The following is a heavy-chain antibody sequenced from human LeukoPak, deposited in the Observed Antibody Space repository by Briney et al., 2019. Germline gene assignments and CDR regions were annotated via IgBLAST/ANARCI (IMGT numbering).Heavy chain of an antibody. CDR3: ARGSAFGVAPGYYYGMDV. CDR2: IYHSGST. CDR1: GGSLSSGGYS. Sequence: PSETLSLTCAVSGGSLSSGGYSWSWIRQPPGKGLEWIGYIYHSGSTYYNPSLKSRVTISVDRSKNQFSLKLSSVTAADTAVYYCARGSAFGVAPGYYYGMDVWGQGTTVTVSS. D-gene: IGHD3-3*01. J-gene: IGHJ6*02. V-gene: IGHV4-30-2*01.